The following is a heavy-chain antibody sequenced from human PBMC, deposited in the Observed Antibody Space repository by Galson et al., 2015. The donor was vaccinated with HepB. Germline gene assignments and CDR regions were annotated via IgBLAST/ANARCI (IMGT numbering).Heavy chain of an antibody. CDR1: GFPFSEYY. CDR3: ARSGYGGNFGDIFDI. V-gene: IGHV3-11*06. Sequence: SLRLSCAASGFPFSEYYMAWIRQAPGKGLEFVSYISATTTYTNYADSVKGRFTVSRDNAKNSMYLQMTRLRAEDTAVYYCARSGYGGNFGDIFDIWGQGTMVTVS. CDR2: ISATTTYT. D-gene: IGHD5-12*01. J-gene: IGHJ3*02.